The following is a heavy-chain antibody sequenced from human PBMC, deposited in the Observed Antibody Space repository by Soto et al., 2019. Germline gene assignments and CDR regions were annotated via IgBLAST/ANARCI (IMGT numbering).Heavy chain of an antibody. D-gene: IGHD3-9*01. CDR3: GRLEGLATISYYFDY. CDR1: GGSISSGGYH. V-gene: IGHV4-31*03. J-gene: IGHJ4*02. Sequence: PSETLSLTCTVSGGSISSGGYHWSWIRQHPGKGLEWIGYIYYSGSTYYNPSLESRVTISVDTSKNQFSLKLMSLSAADTAVYYCGRLEGLATISYYFDYRGQRAPVTVSS. CDR2: IYYSGST.